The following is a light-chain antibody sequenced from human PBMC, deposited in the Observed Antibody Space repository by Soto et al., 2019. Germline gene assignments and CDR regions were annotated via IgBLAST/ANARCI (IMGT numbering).Light chain of an antibody. CDR2: EVI. CDR1: STDVGVYNY. J-gene: IGLJ2*01. CDR3: SSYTSSSTLV. Sequence: QSVLTQPASVSGSPGQSITISCTATSTDVGVYNYVSWYQQHPGKAPKLMIYEVINRPSGVSNRFSGSKSGNTASLINSGLQAEDEADYYCSSYTSSSTLVFGGGTQLTVL. V-gene: IGLV2-14*01.